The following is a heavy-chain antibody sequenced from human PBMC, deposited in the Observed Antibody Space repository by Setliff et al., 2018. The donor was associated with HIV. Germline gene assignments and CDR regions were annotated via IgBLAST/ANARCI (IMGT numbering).Heavy chain of an antibody. CDR2: IYTSGST. J-gene: IGHJ4*02. Sequence: SETLSLTCAVSGGSISSHYWSWIRQPPGKGLEWIGHIYTSGSTNYNPSLKSRVTMSVGTSKNQFSLKLSSVTAADTAVYYCARQVSIPGVAVTPLDYWGQGSLVTVSS. CDR1: GGSISSHY. V-gene: IGHV4-59*08. D-gene: IGHD3-3*01. CDR3: ARQVSIPGVAVTPLDY.